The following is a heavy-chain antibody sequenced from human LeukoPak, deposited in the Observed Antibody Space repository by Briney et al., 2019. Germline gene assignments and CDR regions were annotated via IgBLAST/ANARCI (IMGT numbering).Heavy chain of an antibody. J-gene: IGHJ5*02. CDR2: INPNSGGT. CDR3: AREPRRGHWFDP. CDR1: GYTFTGYY. V-gene: IGHV1-2*02. Sequence: ASVKVSCKASGYTFTGYYMHWVRQAPGQGLEWMGWINPNSGGTNYAQKFQGRVTTTRDTSISTAYMELSRLRSDDTAVYYCAREPRRGHWFDPWGQGTLVTVSS.